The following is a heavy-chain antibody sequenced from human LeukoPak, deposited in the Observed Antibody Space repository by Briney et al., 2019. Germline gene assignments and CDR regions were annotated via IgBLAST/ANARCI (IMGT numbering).Heavy chain of an antibody. J-gene: IGHJ5*02. CDR3: ARHGVRGVIGLNWFDP. CDR2: IYYSGST. Sequence: SETLSLTCTVSGGSISSYYWSWIRQPPGKGLEWIGYIYYSGSTNYNPSLKSRVIISVDTSKNQFSLKLSSVTAADTAVYYCARHGVRGVIGLNWFDPWGQGTLVTVSS. D-gene: IGHD3-10*01. V-gene: IGHV4-59*08. CDR1: GGSISSYY.